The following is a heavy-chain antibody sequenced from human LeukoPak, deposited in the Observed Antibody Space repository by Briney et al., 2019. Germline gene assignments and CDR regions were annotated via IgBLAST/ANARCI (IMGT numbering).Heavy chain of an antibody. CDR1: GFTVSSNY. V-gene: IGHV3-53*01. CDR2: IYRGGST. CDR3: ASDQLGYCSGGSCSSSYYGMDV. Sequence: GGSLRLSCAASGFTVSSNYMSWVRQAPGKGLEWVSVIYRGGSTYYADSVKGRFSISRDDSKNMLYLQMNSLRDEDTAVYYCASDQLGYCSGGSCSSSYYGMDVWGQGTTVTVSS. J-gene: IGHJ6*02. D-gene: IGHD2-15*01.